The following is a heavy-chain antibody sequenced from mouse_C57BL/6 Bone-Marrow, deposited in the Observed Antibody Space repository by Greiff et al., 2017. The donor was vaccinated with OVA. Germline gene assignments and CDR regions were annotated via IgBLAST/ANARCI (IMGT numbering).Heavy chain of an antibody. Sequence: QVQLQQPGAELVRPGSSVKLSCKASGYTFTSYWMDWVKQRPGQGLEWIGNIYPSDSETHYNQKFKDKATLTVDKSSSTAYMQLSILTSEDSAVYYCAGDSSGYPFAYWGQGTLVTVSA. J-gene: IGHJ3*01. CDR2: IYPSDSET. CDR3: AGDSSGYPFAY. V-gene: IGHV1-61*01. CDR1: GYTFTSYW. D-gene: IGHD3-2*02.